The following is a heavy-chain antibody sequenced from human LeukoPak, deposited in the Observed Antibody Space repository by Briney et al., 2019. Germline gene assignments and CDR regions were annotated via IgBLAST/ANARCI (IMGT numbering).Heavy chain of an antibody. J-gene: IGHJ4*02. Sequence: SVKVSCKASGGTFSSYAISWVRQAPGQGLEWMGRIIPIFGTANYAQKFQGRVTITTDESTSTAYMELSSLRSEDSAVYYCARGRGYDPSLFDYWGQGTLVTVSS. CDR3: ARGRGYDPSLFDY. CDR2: IIPIFGTA. D-gene: IGHD5-12*01. CDR1: GGTFSSYA. V-gene: IGHV1-69*05.